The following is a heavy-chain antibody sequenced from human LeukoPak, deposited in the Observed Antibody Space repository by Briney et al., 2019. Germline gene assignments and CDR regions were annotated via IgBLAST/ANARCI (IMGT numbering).Heavy chain of an antibody. CDR1: GYTFTGYY. J-gene: IGHJ6*03. D-gene: IGHD3-10*01. CDR3: ARVIGSMVRGVPYYYYYMDV. Sequence: GASVKVSCKASGYTFTGYYMHWVRQAPGQGLEWMGWINPNSGGTNYAQKFQGRVTMTRDTSIGTAYMELSRLRSDDTAVYYCARVIGSMVRGVPYYYYYMDVWGKGTTVTVSS. V-gene: IGHV1-2*02. CDR2: INPNSGGT.